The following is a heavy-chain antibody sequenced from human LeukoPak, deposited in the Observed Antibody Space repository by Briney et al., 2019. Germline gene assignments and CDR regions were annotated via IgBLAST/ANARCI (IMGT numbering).Heavy chain of an antibody. CDR2: INPFNGNT. CDR1: GYTFTHYG. V-gene: IGHV1-18*03. CDR3: ARGSPDDF. D-gene: IGHD3-10*01. J-gene: IGHJ4*02. Sequence: ASVKVSCKASGYTFTHYGISWVRQAPGQGLEWMGWINPFNGNTEYLQKLQGRVTMTKDTSTSTAYMELSSLRHDDMAVYYCARGSPDDFWGQGTLVTVSS.